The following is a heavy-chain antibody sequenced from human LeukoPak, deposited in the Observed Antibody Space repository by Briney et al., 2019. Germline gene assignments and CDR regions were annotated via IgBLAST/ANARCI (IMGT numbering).Heavy chain of an antibody. J-gene: IGHJ4*02. Sequence: GSLGLSCAASGFTFSSYSMNWVRQAPGEGLEWVSSISSSSSYIYYADSVKGRFTISRDNAKNSLYLQMNSLRAEDTAVYYCAKNGDYYDRTGYSVGYWGQGTLVTVSS. CDR3: AKNGDYYDRTGYSVGY. D-gene: IGHD3-22*01. V-gene: IGHV3-21*04. CDR2: ISSSSSYI. CDR1: GFTFSSYS.